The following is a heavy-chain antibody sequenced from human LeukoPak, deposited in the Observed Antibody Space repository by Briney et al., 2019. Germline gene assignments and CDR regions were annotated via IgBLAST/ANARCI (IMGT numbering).Heavy chain of an antibody. J-gene: IGHJ4*02. Sequence: PGGSLRLSCAASGFTFSGYAMTWVRQAPGKGLEWVSAISASGTSTYYAVSVKGRFTISRDNSKNTLYLQMNSLRAEDTAVYYCAKDLFYVKRDAADTDFWGQGTLVTVSS. CDR3: AKDLFYVKRDAADTDF. CDR1: GFTFSGYA. CDR2: ISASGTST. V-gene: IGHV3-23*01. D-gene: IGHD6-13*01.